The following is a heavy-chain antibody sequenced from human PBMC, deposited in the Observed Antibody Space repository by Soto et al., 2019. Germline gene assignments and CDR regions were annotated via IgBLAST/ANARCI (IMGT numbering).Heavy chain of an antibody. CDR3: ARHRHPRGTVGATSPLDP. Sequence: GGSLRLSCAISGFSVSSNYLSWVRQAPGKGLEWVSVHYSGGSTYSADSVQGRFTISRDKSNNTLYLQMRRVRAEDTAVYFCARHRHPRGTVGATSPLDPWGQGTQVTVS. CDR2: HYSGGST. D-gene: IGHD1-26*01. V-gene: IGHV3-53*01. CDR1: GFSVSSNY. J-gene: IGHJ5*02.